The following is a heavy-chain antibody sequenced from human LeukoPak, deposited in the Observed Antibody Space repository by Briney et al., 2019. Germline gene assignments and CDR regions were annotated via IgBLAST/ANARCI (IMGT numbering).Heavy chain of an antibody. CDR2: IYYSWST. Sequence: SETLSLTCTVSGGSISSSGYYWGWLRQPPGKGLEWIASIYYSWSTYYNPSLKSRVTISVDTSKNLPSLKLSSLAAADTAVYYCARHEYSGSYYGLSWFDPWGQGTLVTVSS. CDR3: ARHEYSGSYYGLSWFDP. V-gene: IGHV4-39*01. D-gene: IGHD1-26*01. J-gene: IGHJ5*02. CDR1: GGSISSSGYY.